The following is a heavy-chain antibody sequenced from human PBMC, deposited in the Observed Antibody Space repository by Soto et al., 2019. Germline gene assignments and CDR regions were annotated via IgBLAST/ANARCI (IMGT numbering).Heavy chain of an antibody. J-gene: IGHJ6*02. CDR2: ISNDGSNE. V-gene: IGHV3-30*03. CDR1: GFTFSNYG. D-gene: IGHD6-13*01. Sequence: QVQLVESGGGVVQPGRSLRLSCAASGFTFSNYGMHWVRQAPGKGLEWLAVISNDGSNENYADSVKGRFTISRDNSKNMLYLQTNSLRAEDRAVYYCARYSSTTNYYYGMDVWGQGTTVTVSS. CDR3: ARYSSTTNYYYGMDV.